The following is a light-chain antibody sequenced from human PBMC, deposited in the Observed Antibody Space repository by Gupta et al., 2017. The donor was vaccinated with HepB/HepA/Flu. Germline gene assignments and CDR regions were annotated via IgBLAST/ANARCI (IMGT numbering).Light chain of an antibody. V-gene: IGLV2-11*01. Sequence: QSALTQPRSVSGSPGQSVTLSCTGTSSDVGGYNYVSWYQQHPGKAPKLMIYDVSKRPSGVPDRFSGSKSGNTASLTISWLQAEDEADYYCCSYAGSYIWVFGGGTKLTVL. CDR1: SSDVGGYNY. CDR3: CSYAGSYIWV. J-gene: IGLJ3*02. CDR2: DVS.